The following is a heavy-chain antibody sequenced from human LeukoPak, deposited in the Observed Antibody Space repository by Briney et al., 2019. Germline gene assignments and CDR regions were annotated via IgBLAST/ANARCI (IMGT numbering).Heavy chain of an antibody. J-gene: IGHJ5*02. CDR3: ARFAAQHFYSSSQNWFDP. D-gene: IGHD6-13*01. CDR1: SGSIGSYY. Sequence: SETLSLTCTVSSGSIGSYYWSWIRQPPGKGLEWIGYIYYTGSTDYNPSLKSRVTISVDTSKNQFSLKLSSVTAADTAVYYCARFAAQHFYSSSQNWFDPWGQGTLVTVSS. V-gene: IGHV4-59*01. CDR2: IYYTGST.